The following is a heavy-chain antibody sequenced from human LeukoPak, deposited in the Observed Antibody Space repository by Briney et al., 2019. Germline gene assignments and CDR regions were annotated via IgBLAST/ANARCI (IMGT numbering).Heavy chain of an antibody. CDR3: ARALPHRRLMDTTMNQHWFDP. CDR2: ISAYNGNT. D-gene: IGHD5-18*01. V-gene: IGHV1-18*01. CDR1: GYTFTSYG. J-gene: IGHJ5*02. Sequence: ASVKVSCKASGYTFTSYGISWVRQAPGRGLEWMGWISAYNGNTNYAQKLQGRVTMTTDTSTSTAYMELRSLRSDDTAVYYCARALPHRRLMDTTMNQHWFDPWGQGTLVTVSS.